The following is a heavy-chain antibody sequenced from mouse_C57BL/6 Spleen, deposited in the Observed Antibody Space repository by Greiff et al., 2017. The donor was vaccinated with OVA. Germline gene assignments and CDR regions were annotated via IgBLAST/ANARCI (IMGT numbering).Heavy chain of an antibody. Sequence: EVKVEESGGGLVQPGGSMKLSCAASGFTFSDAWMDWVRQSPEKGLEWVAEIRNKANNHATYYAESVKGRFTISRDDSKSSVYLQMNSLRAEDTGIYYCTRRVYYDYDGGYFDYWGQGTTLTVSS. CDR1: GFTFSDAW. V-gene: IGHV6-6*01. D-gene: IGHD2-4*01. J-gene: IGHJ2*01. CDR2: IRNKANNHAT. CDR3: TRRVYYDYDGGYFDY.